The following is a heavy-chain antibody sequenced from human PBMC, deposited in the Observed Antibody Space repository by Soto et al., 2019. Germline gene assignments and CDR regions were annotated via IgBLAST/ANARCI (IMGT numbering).Heavy chain of an antibody. D-gene: IGHD5-18*01. V-gene: IGHV4-39*01. CDR2: IYYSGST. CDR1: GCPISSSSYH. J-gene: IGHJ6*02. CDR3: ACIFSGGYGYGFYYYGMDV. Sequence: PSETLSPTCIVSGCPISSSSYHRGWIRQPPGKGLEWIGSIYYSGSTYYNPSLKSRVTISVDTSKNQFSLKLSSVTATDTAVYYCACIFSGGYGYGFYYYGMDVWGQGTTVT.